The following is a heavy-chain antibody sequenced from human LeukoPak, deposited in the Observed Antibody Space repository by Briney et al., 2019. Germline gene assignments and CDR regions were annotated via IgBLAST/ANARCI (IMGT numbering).Heavy chain of an antibody. CDR2: IIPIFGTA. Sequence: SVKVSCKASGGTFSSYAISWVRQAPGQGLEWMGGIIPIFGTANYAQKLQGRVTMTTDTSKSTPYMELRSLRSDDTSVYYCARLPAPTKNYYYYYMDVWGKGTTVTVSS. J-gene: IGHJ6*03. D-gene: IGHD2-2*01. CDR1: GGTFSSYA. V-gene: IGHV1-69*05. CDR3: ARLPAPTKNYYYYYMDV.